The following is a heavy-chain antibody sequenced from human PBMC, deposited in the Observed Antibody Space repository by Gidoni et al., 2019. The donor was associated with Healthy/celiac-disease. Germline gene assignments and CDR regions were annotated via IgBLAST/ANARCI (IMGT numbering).Heavy chain of an antibody. CDR3: ARARTQYYYDSSGLLIDY. D-gene: IGHD3-22*01. V-gene: IGHV3-48*02. CDR1: GFTFSSYS. Sequence: EVQLVESGGGLVQPGGSLRLSCAASGFTFSSYSMNWVRQAPGKGLEWVSYISSSSSTIYYADSVKGRFTISRDNAKNSLYLQMNSLRDEDTAVYYCARARTQYYYDSSGLLIDYWGQGTLVTVSS. CDR2: ISSSSSTI. J-gene: IGHJ4*02.